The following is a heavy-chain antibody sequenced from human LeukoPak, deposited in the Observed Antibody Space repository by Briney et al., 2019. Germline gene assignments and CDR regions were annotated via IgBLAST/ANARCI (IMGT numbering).Heavy chain of an antibody. Sequence: ASVKVSCKASGYTFTDYYIHWVRQAPGQGLEWMGFINPSGGSTSYAQNFLGRVTMTRDMSTSTVYMYLSRLRSEDTAVYYCARDREVTTVSGTFDIRGQGTMVTVSS. CDR1: GYTFTDYY. D-gene: IGHD4-11*01. V-gene: IGHV1-46*01. CDR2: INPSGGST. CDR3: ARDREVTTVSGTFDI. J-gene: IGHJ3*02.